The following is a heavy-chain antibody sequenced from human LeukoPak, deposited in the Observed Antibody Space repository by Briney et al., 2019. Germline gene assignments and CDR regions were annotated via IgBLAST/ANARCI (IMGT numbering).Heavy chain of an antibody. J-gene: IGHJ4*02. CDR3: ARATLDS. CDR2: IYSGGST. D-gene: IGHD2-15*01. Sequence: RGSLRLSCAASGFSVSNNYISSVRQAPGKGLRWGSVIYSGGSTKYADSVKARFTISRDNSKNTVYLQMNSLRAEDTAVYFCARATLDSWGQGTLVTVSS. V-gene: IGHV3-53*01. CDR1: GFSVSNNY.